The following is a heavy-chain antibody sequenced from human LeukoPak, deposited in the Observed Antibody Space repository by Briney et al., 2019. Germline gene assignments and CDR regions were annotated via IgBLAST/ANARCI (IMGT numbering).Heavy chain of an antibody. J-gene: IGHJ4*02. Sequence: ASVKVSCKASGYSFSDYHINWVRQASGQGPEWMGWINPNNGDTDYAKAFQGRVTMTRNTSISTAYMELNRLRSDDTAMYYCARGEYSNGYPYRLDFWGQGTLLTVSS. CDR2: INPNNGDT. V-gene: IGHV1-2*02. CDR3: ARGEYSNGYPYRLDF. CDR1: GYSFSDYH. D-gene: IGHD3-16*01.